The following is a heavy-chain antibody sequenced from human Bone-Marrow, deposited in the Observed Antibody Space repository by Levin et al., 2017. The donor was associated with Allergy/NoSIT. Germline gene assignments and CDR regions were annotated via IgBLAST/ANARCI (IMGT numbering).Heavy chain of an antibody. D-gene: IGHD2-15*01. CDR3: ATANRAGSPDY. V-gene: IGHV3-21*01. Sequence: RGESLKISCAASGFTFSSYSMNWVRQAPGKGLEWVSSISASSSYKYYADSMKGRFTISRDNAKNSMDLEMNRLTPDDTAVYYCATANRAGSPDYWGQGILVIVSS. CDR2: ISASSSYK. CDR1: GFTFSSYS. J-gene: IGHJ4*02.